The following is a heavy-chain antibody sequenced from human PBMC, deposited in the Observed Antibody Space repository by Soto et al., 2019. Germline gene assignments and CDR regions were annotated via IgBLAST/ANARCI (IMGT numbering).Heavy chain of an antibody. Sequence: GGSLRLSCTASGFTFGDYAMSWFRQAPGKGLEWVGFIRSKAYGGTTEYAASVKGRFTISRDDSKSIAYLQMNSLKTEDTAVYYCTRVLGEYIYYYYGMDVWGQGTTVTVSS. CDR3: TRVLGEYIYYYYGMDV. CDR2: IRSKAYGGTT. J-gene: IGHJ6*02. CDR1: GFTFGDYA. V-gene: IGHV3-49*03. D-gene: IGHD3-10*01.